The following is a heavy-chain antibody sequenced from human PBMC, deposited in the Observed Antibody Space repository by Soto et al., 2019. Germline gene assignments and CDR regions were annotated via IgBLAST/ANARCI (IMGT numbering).Heavy chain of an antibody. V-gene: IGHV3-66*01. J-gene: IGHJ3*02. CDR3: ARDHRSIAARPSAFDI. CDR1: GFTVSSNY. D-gene: IGHD6-6*01. CDR2: IYSGGST. Sequence: GGSLRLSCAASGFTVSSNYMSWVRQAPGKGLEWVSVIYSGGSTYFADSVKGRFTISRDNYKKTLYLQMNSLRAEAPAVYYCARDHRSIAARPSAFDIWGQGTMVTVSS.